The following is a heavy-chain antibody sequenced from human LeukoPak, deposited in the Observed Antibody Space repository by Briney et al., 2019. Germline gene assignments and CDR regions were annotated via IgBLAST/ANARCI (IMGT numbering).Heavy chain of an antibody. V-gene: IGHV3-23*01. CDR2: ISGTGDST. Sequence: PGGSLRLSCASSGFTFSNYVMTGVRQAPGKGLDWVSGISGTGDSTYYSDSVRGRFTISRDNSKNTVYLQMNSLRVEDTAVYYCAKGSSAVGGGLHADYWGQGTLVTVSS. CDR3: AKGSSAVGGGLHADY. J-gene: IGHJ4*02. D-gene: IGHD6-13*01. CDR1: GFTFSNYV.